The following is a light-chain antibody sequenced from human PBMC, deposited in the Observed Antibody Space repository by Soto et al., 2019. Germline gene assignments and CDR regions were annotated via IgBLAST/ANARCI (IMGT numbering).Light chain of an antibody. CDR3: CSYAGSRTHVL. CDR2: EVS. V-gene: IGLV2-23*02. Sequence: SVLTQRASVSGSPGQSITISCIGTSSDVGSYNLVSWYQQHPGKAPKVLIYEVSERPSGVSNRFSGSKSGNTASLTISGLQAEDEAEYYCCSYAGSRTHVLFGGGTKVTVL. J-gene: IGLJ2*01. CDR1: SSDVGSYNL.